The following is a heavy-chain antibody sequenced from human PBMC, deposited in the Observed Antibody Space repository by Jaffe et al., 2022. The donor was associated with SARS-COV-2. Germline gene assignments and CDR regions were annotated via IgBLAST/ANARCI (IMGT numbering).Heavy chain of an antibody. D-gene: IGHD2-2*01. J-gene: IGHJ4*02. CDR1: GGSISSSGYY. CDR2: IYYSGSA. Sequence: QLQLQESGPGLVKPSETLSLTCTVSGGSISSSGYYWGWIRQPPGKGLEWIGNIYYSGSAYYKPSLKSRVTISVDTSKNQFSLKVRSVTAADTAVYYCARHPTETVAVPAAIDYWGQGTLVTVSS. V-gene: IGHV4-39*01. CDR3: ARHPTETVAVPAAIDY.